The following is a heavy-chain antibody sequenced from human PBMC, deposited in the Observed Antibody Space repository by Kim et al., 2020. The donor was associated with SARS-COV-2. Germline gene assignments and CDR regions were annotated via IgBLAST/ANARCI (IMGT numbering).Heavy chain of an antibody. CDR3: ARGALYYFDTTGTFWDN. V-gene: IGHV4-61*01. J-gene: IGHJ4*02. Sequence: SETLSLTCTVSGGSLSSGSYYWSWIRQPPGKGLEWIGYIYYSGTTKYNPSLKSRVTISVDTSKNQFSLKLSSVTAADTAVYYCARGALYYFDTTGTFWDNWGQGTLLTVSS. CDR1: GGSLSSGSYY. D-gene: IGHD3-22*01. CDR2: IYYSGTT.